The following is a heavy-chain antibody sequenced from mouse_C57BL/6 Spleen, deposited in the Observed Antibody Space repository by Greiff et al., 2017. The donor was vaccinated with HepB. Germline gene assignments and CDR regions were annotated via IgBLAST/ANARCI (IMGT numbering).Heavy chain of an antibody. CDR2: IDPSDSYT. CDR1: GYTFTSYW. J-gene: IGHJ4*01. D-gene: IGHD1-1*02. V-gene: IGHV1-69*01. Sequence: VQLQQPGAELVMPGASVKLSCKASGYTFTSYWMHWVKQRPGQGLEWIGEIDPSDSYTNYNQKFKGKSTLTVDKSSSTAYMQLSSLTSEDSAVYYCARRGGSLYAMDYWGQGTSVTVSS. CDR3: ARRGGSLYAMDY.